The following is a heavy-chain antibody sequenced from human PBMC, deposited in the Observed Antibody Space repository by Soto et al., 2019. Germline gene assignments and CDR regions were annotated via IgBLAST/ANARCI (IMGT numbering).Heavy chain of an antibody. Sequence: ASVKVSCKTSGYTFPSYDISWVRQAPGQGLEWMGWISGNNGNTNYAQRFQGRVTMTTDTSTSTAYMELWSLTSDDTAVYYCAGGGAFDIWGQGTMVTVSS. CDR2: ISGNNGNT. CDR1: GYTFPSYD. CDR3: AGGGAFDI. V-gene: IGHV1-18*01. J-gene: IGHJ3*02. D-gene: IGHD3-16*01.